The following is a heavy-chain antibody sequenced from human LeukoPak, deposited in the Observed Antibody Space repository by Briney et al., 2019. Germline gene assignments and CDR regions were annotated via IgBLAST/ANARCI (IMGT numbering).Heavy chain of an antibody. CDR1: GFTFINYP. CDR2: ITGGGTNT. V-gene: IGHV3-23*01. Sequence: GGSLRLSCAASGFTFINYPMSRVRQAPGKGLEWVSPITGGGTNTYYADSVKGRFTISRDNSKNTLHLEMNSLRAEDTALYYCAKDKGSSSDRLVFDIWGQGTMVTVSS. CDR3: AKDKGSSSDRLVFDI. J-gene: IGHJ3*02. D-gene: IGHD6-19*01.